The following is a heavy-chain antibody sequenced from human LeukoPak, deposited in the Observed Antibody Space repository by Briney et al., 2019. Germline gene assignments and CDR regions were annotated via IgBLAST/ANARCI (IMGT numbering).Heavy chain of an antibody. CDR3: ARDHRRRWFGESVYWFDP. J-gene: IGHJ5*02. V-gene: IGHV4-61*02. CDR2: IYTSGST. D-gene: IGHD3-10*01. Sequence: SETLSLTCTVSGGSISSGSYYWSWIRQPAGKGLEWIGRIYTSGSTNYNPSLDSRVTMSVDTSKNQFSLKLSSVTAADTAVYYCARDHRRRWFGESVYWFDPWGQGTLVTVSS. CDR1: GGSISSGSYY.